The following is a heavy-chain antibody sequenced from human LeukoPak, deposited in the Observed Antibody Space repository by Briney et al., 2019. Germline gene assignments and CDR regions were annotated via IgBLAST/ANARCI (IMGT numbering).Heavy chain of an antibody. CDR1: GYTFTNNG. CDR3: ANRVDYGAYYGMDV. D-gene: IGHD4-17*01. CDR2: ISASTGIT. J-gene: IGHJ6*02. Sequence: ASVKVSCKASGYTFTNNGITWVRQAPGQGLEWMGGISASTGITKYAHKVQDRVTMTTDTSTSTAYMDLRSLTPDDTAVYYCANRVDYGAYYGMDVWGQGTTVTVSS. V-gene: IGHV1-18*01.